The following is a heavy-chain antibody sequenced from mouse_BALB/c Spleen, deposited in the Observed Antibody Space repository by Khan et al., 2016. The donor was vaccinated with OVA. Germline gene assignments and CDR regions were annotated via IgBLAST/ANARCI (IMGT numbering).Heavy chain of an antibody. Sequence: EVQLVESGGGLVQPGGSLRLSCATSGFTFTDCYMSWVRQPPGKALEWLGFIRNKANGYTTEYSASVKGRFTISRDNSQSILYLQMNTLRAEDSATYYCARDGNYFDYWGQGTTLTVSS. CDR2: IRNKANGYTT. CDR3: ARDGNYFDY. J-gene: IGHJ2*01. V-gene: IGHV7-3*02. CDR1: GFTFTDCY.